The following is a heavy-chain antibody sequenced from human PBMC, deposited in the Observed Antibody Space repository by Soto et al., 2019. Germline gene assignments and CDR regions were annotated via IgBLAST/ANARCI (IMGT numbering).Heavy chain of an antibody. D-gene: IGHD2-2*01. CDR1: GGSISSDGYS. CDR3: ARHVVIVLVPAAILWFDP. V-gene: IGHV4-30-2*01. CDR2: IYHSGST. Sequence: PSETLSLTCAVSGGSISSDGYSWSWIWQPPGKGLEWIGYIYHSGSTYYNPSLKSRVTISVDRSKNQFSLKLSSVTAADTAVYYCARHVVIVLVPAAILWFDPWGQGTLVTVSS. J-gene: IGHJ5*02.